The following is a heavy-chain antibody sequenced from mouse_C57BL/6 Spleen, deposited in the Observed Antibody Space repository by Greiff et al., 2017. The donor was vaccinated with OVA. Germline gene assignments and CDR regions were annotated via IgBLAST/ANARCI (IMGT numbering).Heavy chain of an antibody. CDR1: GFSLTSYG. J-gene: IGHJ4*01. CDR2: IWRGGST. V-gene: IGHV2-5*01. Sequence: VQLQQSGPGLVQPSQCLSITCTVSGFSLTSYGVHWVRQSPGKGLEWLGVIWRGGSTDYNAAFMSRLSITKDNSKSQVFFKMNSLQADDTAIYYCAKGPDGYYAMDYWGQGTSVTVSS. CDR3: AKGPDGYYAMDY. D-gene: IGHD2-3*01.